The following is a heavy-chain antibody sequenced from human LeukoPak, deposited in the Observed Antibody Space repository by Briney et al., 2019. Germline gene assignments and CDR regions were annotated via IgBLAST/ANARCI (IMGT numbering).Heavy chain of an antibody. D-gene: IGHD4-17*01. J-gene: IGHJ6*02. CDR3: ARSTGTVTMPYYYGMDV. CDR1: GGSISSYY. CDR2: IYYSGST. V-gene: IGHV4-59*01. Sequence: SETLSRTCTVSGGSISSYYWSWIRQPPGMGLEWIGYIYYSGSTDYNPSLKSRVTISVDTSKNQFSLKLSSVTAADTAMYYCARSTGTVTMPYYYGMDVWGQGTTVTVSS.